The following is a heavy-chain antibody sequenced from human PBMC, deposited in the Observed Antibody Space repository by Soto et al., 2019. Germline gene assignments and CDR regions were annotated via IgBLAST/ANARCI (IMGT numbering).Heavy chain of an antibody. V-gene: IGHV4-59*08. D-gene: IGHD1-1*01. Sequence: SETLSLTCTVSGGSISSYYWSWIRQPPGKGLEWIGYIYYSGSTNYNPSLKSRVTISVDTSKNQFSLKLSSVTAADTAVYYCASSHNWNEMYNWFARWGQGTLVTVS. J-gene: IGHJ5*02. CDR1: GGSISSYY. CDR2: IYYSGST. CDR3: ASSHNWNEMYNWFAR.